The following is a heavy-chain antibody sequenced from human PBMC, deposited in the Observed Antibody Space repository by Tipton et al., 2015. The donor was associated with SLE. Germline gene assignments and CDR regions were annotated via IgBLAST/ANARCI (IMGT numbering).Heavy chain of an antibody. CDR1: GFTVSSNY. CDR2: FHSGGST. J-gene: IGHJ6*03. V-gene: IGHV3-66*02. CDR3: AGGMWGYMDV. D-gene: IGHD7-27*01. Sequence: SLRLSCAASGFTVSSNYMSWVRQAPGEGLDWLSVFHSGGSTYYVDSVKGRFTVSRDNSKNTLYLQMTSLRAEDTAIYYCAGGMWGYMDVWGKGTTVTVSS.